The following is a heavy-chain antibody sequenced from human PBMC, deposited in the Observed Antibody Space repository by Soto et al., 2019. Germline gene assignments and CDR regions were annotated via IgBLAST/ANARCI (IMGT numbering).Heavy chain of an antibody. CDR1: GGTFSSYA. CDR3: GWGLYGMDV. D-gene: IGHD1-26*01. V-gene: IGHV1-69*13. Sequence: SVKVSCKASGGTFSSYAISWVRQAPGQGLEWMGGIIPIFGTAHYGQKFQGRVTITADESTSTAYMELSSLRSEDTAVYYCGWGLYGMDVWGQGTTVTVSS. J-gene: IGHJ6*02. CDR2: IIPIFGTA.